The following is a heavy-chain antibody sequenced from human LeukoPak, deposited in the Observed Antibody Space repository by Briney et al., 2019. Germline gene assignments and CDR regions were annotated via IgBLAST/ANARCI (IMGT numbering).Heavy chain of an antibody. CDR3: ARLRVVTALFDP. CDR1: GDSISTTTYY. J-gene: IGHJ5*02. Sequence: PSETLSLTCTVSGDSISTTTYYWPWLRQPPGKGLEWIGSIYYSGSTYYNPSLKSRVTISVDTSKNQFSLKLTSVTAADTALYYCARLRVVTALFDPWGQGTLVTVSS. CDR2: IYYSGST. V-gene: IGHV4-39*01. D-gene: IGHD2-21*02.